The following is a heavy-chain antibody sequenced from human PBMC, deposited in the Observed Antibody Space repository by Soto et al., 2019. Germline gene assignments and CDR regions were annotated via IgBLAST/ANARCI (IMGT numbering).Heavy chain of an antibody. CDR2: ISSNGGST. CDR1: GFTFSSYA. J-gene: IGHJ6*02. CDR3: VRGGIAAAIAFYYYYGMDV. V-gene: IGHV3-64D*06. D-gene: IGHD6-13*01. Sequence: GESLKISCSASGFTFSSYAMHWVRQAPGKGLEYVSAISSNGGSTYYADSVKGRFTISRDNSKNTLYLQMSSLRAEDTAVYYCVRGGIAAAIAFYYYYGMDVWGQGTTVTVSS.